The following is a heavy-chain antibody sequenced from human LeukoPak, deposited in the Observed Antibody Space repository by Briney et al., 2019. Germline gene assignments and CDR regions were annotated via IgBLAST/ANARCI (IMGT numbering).Heavy chain of an antibody. V-gene: IGHV1-18*01. CDR2: ISAYNGNT. Sequence: ASVKVSCKASGYTFTNFGISWVRQAPGQGLEWIGWISAYNGNTNYAQEVQGRVTIITDTSTSTAYMEVRRLRSDDPAVYYCARNPGGYDIVVVDLWGQGTLVAVSS. J-gene: IGHJ5*02. D-gene: IGHD2-15*01. CDR3: ARNPGGYDIVVVDL. CDR1: GYTFTNFG.